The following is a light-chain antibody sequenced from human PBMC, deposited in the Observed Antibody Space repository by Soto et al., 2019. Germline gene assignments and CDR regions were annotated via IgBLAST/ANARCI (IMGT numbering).Light chain of an antibody. V-gene: IGKV3-20*01. J-gene: IGKJ2*01. CDR3: HQCGSAPYT. CDR1: QTIGSTF. CDR2: GAS. Sequence: EIVLTQSPGTLSLSPGETATLSCRASQTIGSTFLFWYQQKPGQAPSLLIYGASSRATGIPDRFSGSGSGTDFTLTISRLEPEDVAVDYCHQCGSAPYTFGQGTNLEIK.